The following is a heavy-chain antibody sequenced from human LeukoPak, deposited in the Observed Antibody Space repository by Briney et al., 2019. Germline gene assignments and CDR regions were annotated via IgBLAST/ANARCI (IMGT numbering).Heavy chain of an antibody. V-gene: IGHV3-33*01. CDR1: GFTFSSYG. Sequence: GGSLRLSCAASGFTFSSYGMHWVRKAPDKGLEWVAFIWYDGSNKYCAGSVKSRFTISRDNSKNTLYLQMNSLRGEDTAVYYCARVSYCGGWYIDYWGQGTLVTVSS. CDR2: IWYDGSNK. J-gene: IGHJ4*02. CDR3: ARVSYCGGWYIDY. D-gene: IGHD6-19*01.